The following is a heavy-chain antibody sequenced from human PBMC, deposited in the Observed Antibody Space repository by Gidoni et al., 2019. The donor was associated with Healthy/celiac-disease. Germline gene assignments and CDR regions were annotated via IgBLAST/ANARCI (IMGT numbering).Heavy chain of an antibody. D-gene: IGHD2-8*01. J-gene: IGHJ4*02. CDR1: GYSFTSYW. CDR3: ARGYCTNGVCYTGAPFDY. V-gene: IGHV5-51*03. CDR2: IYPGDSDT. Sequence: EVQLLQSGAEVKKPGESLKISCKGSGYSFTSYWIGWVRQMPGKGLEWMGIIYPGDSDTRYSPSFQGQVTISADKSISTAYLQWSSLKASDTAMYYCARGYCTNGVCYTGAPFDYWGQGTLVTVSS.